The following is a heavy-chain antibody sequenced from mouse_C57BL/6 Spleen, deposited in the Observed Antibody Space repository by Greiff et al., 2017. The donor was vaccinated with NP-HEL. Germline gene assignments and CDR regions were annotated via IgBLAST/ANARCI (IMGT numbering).Heavy chain of an antibody. V-gene: IGHV5-4*03. D-gene: IGHD2-3*01. J-gene: IGHJ4*01. CDR2: ISDGGSYT. CDR3: ARGDGTQYYYAMDY. Sequence: EVKLVESGGGLVKPGGSLKLSCAASGFTFSSYAMSWVRQTPEKRLEWVATISDGGSYTYYPDNVKGRFTISRDNAKNNLYLQMSHLKSEDTAMYYCARGDGTQYYYAMDYRGQGTSVTVSS. CDR1: GFTFSSYA.